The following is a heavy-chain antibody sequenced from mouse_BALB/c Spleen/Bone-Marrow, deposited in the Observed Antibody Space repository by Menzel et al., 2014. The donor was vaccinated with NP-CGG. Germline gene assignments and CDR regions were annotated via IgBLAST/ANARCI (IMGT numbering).Heavy chain of an antibody. CDR3: ARASVSPYYFDF. D-gene: IGHD1-1*01. V-gene: IGHV1-9*01. CDR1: GYTFSNYW. CDR2: ILPGSGTA. J-gene: IGHJ2*01. Sequence: VMLVESGAELMKPGASVKISCKATGYTFSNYWIDWVKQRPGHGLEWIGEILPGSGTANYNEKFKGKATFTADTSSNTAYMQLSSLTSEDSALYYCARASVSPYYFDFWGQGTTLTVSS.